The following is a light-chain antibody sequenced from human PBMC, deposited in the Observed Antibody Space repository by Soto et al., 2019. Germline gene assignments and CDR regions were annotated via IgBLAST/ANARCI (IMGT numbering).Light chain of an antibody. CDR1: TSDVGEYNY. J-gene: IGLJ1*01. Sequence: QSALTQPASVSGSPGQSTTISCTGTTSDVGEYNYVSWYQQVPGKAPKVIIYEVSSRPAGVSTRFSGSKSGNTASLTISGLQAEDEADYYCISYTTSTTEVFSTGINDAVL. CDR2: EVS. V-gene: IGLV2-14*01. CDR3: ISYTTSTTEV.